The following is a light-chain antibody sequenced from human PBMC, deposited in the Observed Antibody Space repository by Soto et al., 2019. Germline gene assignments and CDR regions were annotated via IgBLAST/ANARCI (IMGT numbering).Light chain of an antibody. V-gene: IGKV1-5*03. CDR2: EAS. CDR3: QQYDSYPFT. CDR1: QSVSGW. Sequence: DIQITQSPSSLSASVGDRVIFTCRASQSVSGWLAWYQQKPGKAPKLLIYEASSLESGVPSRFSGSGSGTDFTLTISSLQPDDFATYYCQQYDSYPFTFGQGTKLEIK. J-gene: IGKJ2*01.